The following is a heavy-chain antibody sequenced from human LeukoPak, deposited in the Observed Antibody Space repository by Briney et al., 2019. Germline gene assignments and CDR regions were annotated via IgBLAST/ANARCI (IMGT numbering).Heavy chain of an antibody. V-gene: IGHV3-9*01. CDR3: AKDIGAYYDILTGYHSAIDY. CDR2: ISWNSDSI. D-gene: IGHD3-9*01. Sequence: GGSLRLSCAASGFTFDDYAMHWVRQAPGKGLEWVSGISWNSDSIGYADSVKGRFTISRDNTENSLYLQMNSLRAEDTALYYCAKDIGAYYDILTGYHSAIDYWGQGTLVTVSS. J-gene: IGHJ4*02. CDR1: GFTFDDYA.